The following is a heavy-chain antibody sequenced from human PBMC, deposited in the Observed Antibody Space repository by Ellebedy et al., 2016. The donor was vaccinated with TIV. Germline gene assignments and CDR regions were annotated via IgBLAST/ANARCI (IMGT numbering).Heavy chain of an antibody. CDR3: ARDAADSGGKLDY. D-gene: IGHD4-23*01. CDR2: ISYDESTK. V-gene: IGHV3-33*08. J-gene: IGHJ4*02. CDR1: GFTFSSYG. Sequence: GESLKISCAASGFTFSSYGMHWVRQAPGKGLEWVAVISYDESTKYYADSVKGRFTISRDNSKNTLYLQMNNLRAEDTAVYYCARDAADSGGKLDYWGQGALVTVSS.